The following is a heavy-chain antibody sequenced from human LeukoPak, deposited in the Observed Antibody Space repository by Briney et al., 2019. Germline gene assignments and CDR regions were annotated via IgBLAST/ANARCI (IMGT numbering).Heavy chain of an antibody. Sequence: KASETLSLTCTVSGGSISSSSYYWGWIRQPPGKGLEWIGSIYYSGSTYYNPSLKSRVTISVDTSKNQFSLKLSSVTAADTAVYYCARHPPNYFYFDYWGQGTLVTVSS. J-gene: IGHJ4*02. CDR3: ARHPPNYFYFDY. V-gene: IGHV4-39*01. D-gene: IGHD1-1*01. CDR2: IYYSGST. CDR1: GGSISSSSYY.